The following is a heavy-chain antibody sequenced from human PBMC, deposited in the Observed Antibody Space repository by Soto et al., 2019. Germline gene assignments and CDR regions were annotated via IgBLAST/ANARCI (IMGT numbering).Heavy chain of an antibody. J-gene: IGHJ4*02. Sequence: GGSRRLSCAASGFTFSSYAMSWVRQAPGKGLEWVSAITGSGDSTYYADSVKGRFTVSRDNSKNTLYLQMNSLRAEDTAVYYCAKVFVFTIREGFDYWGLGTLVTVSS. CDR1: GFTFSSYA. CDR3: AKVFVFTIREGFDY. V-gene: IGHV3-23*01. CDR2: ITGSGDST. D-gene: IGHD3-3*01.